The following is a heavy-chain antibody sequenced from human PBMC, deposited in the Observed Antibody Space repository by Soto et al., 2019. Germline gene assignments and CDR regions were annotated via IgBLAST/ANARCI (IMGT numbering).Heavy chain of an antibody. Sequence: GGSLRLSCAASGFTFSSYAMHWVRQAPGKGLEWVAVISYDGSNKYYADSVKGRFTISRDNSKNTLYLQMNSLRAEDTAVYYCARRQFLRRERFYDWSYALDVWGQGTMVTVSS. D-gene: IGHD3-9*01. CDR1: GFTFSSYA. CDR2: ISYDGSNK. J-gene: IGHJ3*01. V-gene: IGHV3-30-3*01. CDR3: ARRQFLRRERFYDWSYALDV.